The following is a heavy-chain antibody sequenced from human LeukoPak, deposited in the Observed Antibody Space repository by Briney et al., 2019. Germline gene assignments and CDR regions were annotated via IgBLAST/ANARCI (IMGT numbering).Heavy chain of an antibody. D-gene: IGHD6-13*01. Sequence: GASLQISCQGAGSIFTSYWIGWVRQLPGKGLGGMGIIYPGDSDTRYSPSFQGQVTISADKSISTSYLQWSSLNAADTAMYYCARHEDSSSWYDFDYWGQGTLVTVSS. CDR1: GSIFTSYW. J-gene: IGHJ4*02. CDR3: ARHEDSSSWYDFDY. V-gene: IGHV5-51*01. CDR2: IYPGDSDT.